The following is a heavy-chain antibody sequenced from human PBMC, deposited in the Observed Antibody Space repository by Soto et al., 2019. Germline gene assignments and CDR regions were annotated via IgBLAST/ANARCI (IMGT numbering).Heavy chain of an antibody. J-gene: IGHJ5*02. V-gene: IGHV4-30-4*01. D-gene: IGHD2-2*02. CDR3: ARGGGYCSSTSCYTSMAWFDP. CDR1: GGSISTGDYY. Sequence: SETLSLTCTVSGGSISTGDYYWSWIRQPPGKGLEWIGYIYYSGSTYYNPSLKSRVTISVDTSKNQFSLKLSSVTAADTAVYYCARGGGYCSSTSCYTSMAWFDPWGQGTLVTVSS. CDR2: IYYSGST.